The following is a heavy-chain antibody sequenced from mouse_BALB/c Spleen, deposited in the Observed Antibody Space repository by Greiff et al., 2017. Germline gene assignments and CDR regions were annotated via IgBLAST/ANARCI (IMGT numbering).Heavy chain of an antibody. V-gene: IGHV1-7*01. D-gene: IGHD2-4*01. J-gene: IGHJ2*01. CDR1: GYTFTSYW. Sequence: VQLQQSGAELAKPGASVKMSCKASGYTFTSYWMHWVKQRPGQGLEWIGYINPSTGYTEYNQKFKDKATLTADKSSSTAYMQLSSLTSEDSAVYYCASFPGDYDVYWGQGTTLTVSS. CDR3: ASFPGDYDVY. CDR2: INPSTGYT.